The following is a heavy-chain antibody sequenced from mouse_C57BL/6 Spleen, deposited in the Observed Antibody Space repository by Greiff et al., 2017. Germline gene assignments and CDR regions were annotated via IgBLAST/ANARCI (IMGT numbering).Heavy chain of an antibody. CDR1: GYTFTSYW. Sequence: QVQLQQPGAELVRPGSSVKLSCKASGYTFTSYWMDWVKQRPGQGLEWIGNIYPSDSETHYNQKFKGKATLTVDKSSSTAYMQLSSLTSEDSAVYYCAREDYGSSPFDYWGQGTTLTVSS. D-gene: IGHD1-1*01. J-gene: IGHJ2*01. CDR2: IYPSDSET. V-gene: IGHV1-61*01. CDR3: AREDYGSSPFDY.